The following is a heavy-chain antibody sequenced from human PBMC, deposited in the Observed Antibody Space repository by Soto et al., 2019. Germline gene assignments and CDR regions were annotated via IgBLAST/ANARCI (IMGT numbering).Heavy chain of an antibody. Sequence: QVQLVESGGGVVQPGRSLRLSCAASGFTFSSYAMHWVRQASGKGLEWVAVISYDGSNKYYADSVKGRFTISRDNSKNTLFLQMNSLRAEDTAVYYCARGVGVLWFGELSMTDYWGQGTLVTVSS. D-gene: IGHD3-10*01. J-gene: IGHJ4*02. CDR1: GFTFSSYA. CDR2: ISYDGSNK. V-gene: IGHV3-30-3*01. CDR3: ARGVGVLWFGELSMTDY.